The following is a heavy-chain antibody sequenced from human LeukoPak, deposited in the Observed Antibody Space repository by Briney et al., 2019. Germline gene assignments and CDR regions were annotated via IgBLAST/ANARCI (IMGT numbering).Heavy chain of an antibody. J-gene: IGHJ4*02. V-gene: IGHV3-74*01. CDR3: ASASSHRIAAGGDY. CDR2: VNSDGSSR. Sequence: GGSLRLSCAASGFTFSNYWMHWVRQAPGKGLVWVSRVNSDGSSRNYADSVKGRFTISRDNAKNTLYLQLNSLRAEDTAVYYCASASSHRIAAGGDYWGQGTLVTVSS. D-gene: IGHD6-13*01. CDR1: GFTFSNYW.